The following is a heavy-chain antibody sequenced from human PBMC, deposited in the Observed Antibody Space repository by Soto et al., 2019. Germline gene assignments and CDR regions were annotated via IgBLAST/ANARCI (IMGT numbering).Heavy chain of an antibody. V-gene: IGHV1-3*01. Sequence: GASVKVSCKASGYTFTNYAMHWLRQAPGQRLEWMGWINAGNGNTKYSQKFQGRVTITRDTSASTAYMELSSPRSEDTAVYYCARGGSLYWYFDLWGRGTLVTVSS. D-gene: IGHD1-26*01. J-gene: IGHJ2*01. CDR3: ARGGSLYWYFDL. CDR1: GYTFTNYA. CDR2: INAGNGNT.